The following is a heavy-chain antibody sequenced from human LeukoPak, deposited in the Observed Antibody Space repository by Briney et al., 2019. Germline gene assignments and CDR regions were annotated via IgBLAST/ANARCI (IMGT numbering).Heavy chain of an antibody. CDR3: ARGNSILMVYAPGY. V-gene: IGHV1-69*13. J-gene: IGHJ4*02. CDR2: IIHIFGTA. D-gene: IGHD2-8*01. CDR1: GGTFSSYA. Sequence: SVKVSCKASGGTFSSYAISWVRQAPGQGLEWMRGIIHIFGTANCAQKFQSRVTITADESTSTAYMELSSLRSEDTAVYYCARGNSILMVYAPGYWGQGTLVTVSS.